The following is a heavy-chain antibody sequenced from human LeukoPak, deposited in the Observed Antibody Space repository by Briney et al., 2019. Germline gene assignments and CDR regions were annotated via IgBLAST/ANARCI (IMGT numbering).Heavy chain of an antibody. CDR2: ISSSSSYI. CDR3: ANTYGSWGNFDT. V-gene: IGHV3-21*01. D-gene: IGHD3-10*01. Sequence: GGSLRLSCAASGFTFSGYSMNWVRQAPGEGLECVSCISSSSSYIYYADSVKGRFTISRDNAKNTLYLQLNSLRAEDTAVYYCANTYGSWGNFDTWGQGTLVTVSS. J-gene: IGHJ4*02. CDR1: GFTFSGYS.